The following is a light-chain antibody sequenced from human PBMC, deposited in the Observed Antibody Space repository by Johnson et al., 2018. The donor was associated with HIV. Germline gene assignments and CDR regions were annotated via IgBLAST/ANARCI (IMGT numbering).Light chain of an antibody. CDR1: SFNIGNNY. CDR3: GTWDSSLRAGF. Sequence: QSVLTQPPSVSAAPGQKVTISCSGSSFNIGNNYVSWYQQLPGTAPKLLIYDNNKRPSGIPDRFSGSKSGTSATLGITGLQTGDEADYYGGTWDSSLRAGFFGTGTKVTVL. J-gene: IGLJ1*01. CDR2: DNN. V-gene: IGLV1-51*01.